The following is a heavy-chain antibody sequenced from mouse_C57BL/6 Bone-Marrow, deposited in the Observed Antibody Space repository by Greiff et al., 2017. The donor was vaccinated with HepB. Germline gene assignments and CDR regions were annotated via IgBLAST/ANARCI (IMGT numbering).Heavy chain of an antibody. J-gene: IGHJ2*01. Sequence: QVQLQQPGAELVKPGASVKLSCKASGYTFTSYWMHWVKPRPGQGLEWIGMIHPNSGSTNYNEKFKSKATLTVDKSSSTAYMQLSSLTSEDSAVYYWTRRGIEDYALYYWGQGTTLTVSS. CDR2: IHPNSGST. V-gene: IGHV1-64*01. D-gene: IGHD2-4*01. CDR1: GYTFTSYW. CDR3: TRRGIEDYALYY.